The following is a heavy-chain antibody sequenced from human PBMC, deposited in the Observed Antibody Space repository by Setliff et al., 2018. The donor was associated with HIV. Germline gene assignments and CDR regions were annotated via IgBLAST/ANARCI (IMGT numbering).Heavy chain of an antibody. CDR1: GFTFDDYT. D-gene: IGHD3-3*01. CDR3: ARDNLYYNTWNASPVYGLDV. V-gene: IGHV3-43*01. J-gene: IGHJ6*02. CDR2: ISWDGDMT. Sequence: GSLRLSCAASGFTFDDYTMHWVRQAPGKGLEWVSLISWDGDMTYYADSVKGRFTISRDNSKNSLYLQMNSLRAEDTAVYFCARDNLYYNTWNASPVYGLDVWGQGTTVTVSS.